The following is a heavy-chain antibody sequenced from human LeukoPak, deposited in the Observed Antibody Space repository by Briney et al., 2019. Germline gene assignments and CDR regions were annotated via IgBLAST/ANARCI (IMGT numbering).Heavy chain of an antibody. J-gene: IGHJ6*02. D-gene: IGHD2-2*01. CDR1: VYTFTAYY. V-gene: IGHV1-2*02. CDR3: ARDHCSANSCYEDYYNGLDV. CDR2: INPKSGGT. Sequence: ASVKVSCKASVYTFTAYYPQWGPLAPGQGLERMGWINPKSGGTEYPQRFQGRVTMTRDTSISTAYMELSRLRSDDTAVYYCARDHCSANSCYEDYYNGLDVWGQGTTVTVSS.